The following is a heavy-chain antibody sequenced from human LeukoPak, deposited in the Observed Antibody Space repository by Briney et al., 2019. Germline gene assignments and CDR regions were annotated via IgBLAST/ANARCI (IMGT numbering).Heavy chain of an antibody. D-gene: IGHD4-17*01. J-gene: IGHJ6*02. CDR3: AKEGSTVTYYYYYYGMDV. V-gene: IGHV3-30-3*01. CDR1: GFTFSSYA. Sequence: PGRSLRLSCAASGFTFSSYAMHWVRQAPGKGLEWVAVISYDGSNKYYADSVKGRFTISRDNSKNTLYLQMNSLRAEDTAVYYCAKEGSTVTYYYYYYGMDVWGQGTTVTVSS. CDR2: ISYDGSNK.